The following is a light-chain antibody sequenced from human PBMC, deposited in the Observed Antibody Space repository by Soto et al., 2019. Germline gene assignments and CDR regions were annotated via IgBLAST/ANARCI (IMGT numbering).Light chain of an antibody. CDR1: QSVRSTY. CDR2: GAS. J-gene: IGKJ1*01. V-gene: IGKV3-20*01. Sequence: EIVLTQSPGTVSLSPGERATLSCRASQSVRSTYLAWYQQKPGQAPRLLIYGASSRATGIPDRFSGSGSGTDFTLTISRLEPEDFAVYYCQQYGSSRPTFGQGTKVDIK. CDR3: QQYGSSRPT.